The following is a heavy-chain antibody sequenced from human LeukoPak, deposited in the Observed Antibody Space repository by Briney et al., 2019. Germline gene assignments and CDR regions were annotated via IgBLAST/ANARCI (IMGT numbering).Heavy chain of an antibody. CDR1: EFTLNDYY. Sequence: GGSLRLSCAASEFTLNDYYMTWIRQAPGKGLEWVANIKHDGSEDYYLDSVKGRFTISRDNAKSSMWLQMNSLRDEDTAVYYCARDQTPFYWGQGSLVTVSS. J-gene: IGHJ4*02. V-gene: IGHV3-7*01. CDR2: IKHDGSED. CDR3: ARDQTPFY. D-gene: IGHD2-15*01.